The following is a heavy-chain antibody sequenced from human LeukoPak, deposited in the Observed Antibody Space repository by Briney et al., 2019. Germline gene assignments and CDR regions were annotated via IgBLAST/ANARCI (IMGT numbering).Heavy chain of an antibody. CDR3: ARGIENFDY. CDR1: GGSISSSRYF. D-gene: IGHD2-21*01. Sequence: SETLSLTCTVSGGSISSSRYFWGWIRQPPGKGLEWIGNLYYSGSTYSNPSLKSRVTISLDTSKNQFSLKVHYVTAADTAVYYCARGIENFDYWGQGTLVTVSS. J-gene: IGHJ4*02. CDR2: LYYSGST. V-gene: IGHV4-39*07.